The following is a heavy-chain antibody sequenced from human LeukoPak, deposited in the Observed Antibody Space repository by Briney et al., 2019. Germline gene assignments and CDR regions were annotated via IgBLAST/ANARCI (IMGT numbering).Heavy chain of an antibody. CDR1: AGSTTSYY. Sequence: SETLSPTCPVSAGSTTSYYWSWIRHPPGNGLEWIGSIYNSGSTNYNPALKSRGTISVDTAKNQFTLKLSSVTAADAAVYYCARLYSSSLGRVFDYWGQGTLVTVSS. J-gene: IGHJ4*02. CDR2: IYNSGST. V-gene: IGHV4-59*01. CDR3: ARLYSSSLGRVFDY. D-gene: IGHD4-11*01.